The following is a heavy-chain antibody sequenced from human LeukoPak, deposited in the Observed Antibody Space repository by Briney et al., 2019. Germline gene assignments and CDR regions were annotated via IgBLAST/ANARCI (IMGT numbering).Heavy chain of an antibody. CDR3: ASDSGSYSYDYYYYDGMDV. CDR1: GGTFSRYA. CDR2: IGTIFGTA. V-gene: IGHV1-69*13. Sequence: SVKLSCKASGGTFSRYAVSWVGQAPGHGVEWMGGIGTIFGTANYAQKFQGRVTITADESTSTAYMELSSLRSEDTAVYYCASDSGSYSYDYYYYDGMDVWGKGTTVTVSS. D-gene: IGHD3-10*01. J-gene: IGHJ6*04.